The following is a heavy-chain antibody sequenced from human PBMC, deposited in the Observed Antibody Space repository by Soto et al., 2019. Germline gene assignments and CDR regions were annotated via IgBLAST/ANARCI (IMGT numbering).Heavy chain of an antibody. J-gene: IGHJ6*02. Sequence: PGGSLRLSCAASGFTFDDYGMSWVRQAPGKGLEWVSGINWNGGSTGYADSVKGRFTISRDNAKNSLYLQMNSLRAEDTALYYCARGAYGVYYYYGMDVWGQGTTVTVSS. V-gene: IGHV3-20*04. CDR2: INWNGGST. CDR1: GFTFDDYG. CDR3: ARGAYGVYYYYGMDV. D-gene: IGHD4-17*01.